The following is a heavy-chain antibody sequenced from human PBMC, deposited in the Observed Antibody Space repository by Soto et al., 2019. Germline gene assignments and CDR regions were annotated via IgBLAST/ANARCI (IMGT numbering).Heavy chain of an antibody. CDR1: GGSLSSSSYY. CDR2: IYYSGST. CDR3: ARHRLHSGLRYFDWPLFWFDP. J-gene: IGHJ5*02. V-gene: IGHV4-39*01. D-gene: IGHD3-9*01. Sequence: QLQLQEAGPGLVKTSETLSLTCTVSGGSLSSSSYYWGWIRQPPGKGLEWIGSIYYSGSTYYNPSLKSRVTISVDTSNSHFSLKLSSVAAADTAVYYCARHRLHSGLRYFDWPLFWFDPWGQGTLVTVSS.